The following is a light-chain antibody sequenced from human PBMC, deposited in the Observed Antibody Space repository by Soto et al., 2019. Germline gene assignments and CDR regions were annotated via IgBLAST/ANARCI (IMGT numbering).Light chain of an antibody. V-gene: IGLV2-14*01. CDR2: EVS. CDR3: SSKTSSSSPFV. Sequence: QSALTQPASVSGSPGQSITISCTGSTSDVGAYNYVSWYKHHPGQAPQLMIYEVSNRPSGVSNRFSGSKSGNTASLTISGIQADDEGDYYCSSKTSSSSPFVFGPGTKLTVL. J-gene: IGLJ1*01. CDR1: TSDVGAYNY.